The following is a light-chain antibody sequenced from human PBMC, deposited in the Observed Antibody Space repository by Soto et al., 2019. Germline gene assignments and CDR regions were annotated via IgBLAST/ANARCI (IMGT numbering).Light chain of an antibody. CDR1: NSDVGGYNY. CDR2: DVT. Sequence: QSVLTQPRSVSGAPGQSVTISCTGTNSDVGGYNYVSWYQQHPGKAPKLMIYDVTKRPSGVPDRFSGSKSGNTASLTISGLQAEDEADYYCCSYVDINVLFGGGTKLTVL. J-gene: IGLJ2*01. V-gene: IGLV2-11*01. CDR3: CSYVDINVL.